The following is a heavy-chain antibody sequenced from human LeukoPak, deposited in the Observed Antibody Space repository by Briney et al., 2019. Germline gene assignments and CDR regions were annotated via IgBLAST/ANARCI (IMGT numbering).Heavy chain of an antibody. CDR1: GGSISSYY. CDR3: AREYSSGWYYFDY. CDR2: IYYSGST. D-gene: IGHD6-19*01. J-gene: IGHJ4*02. V-gene: IGHV4-59*01. Sequence: SETLSLTCTVSGGSISSYYWSWIRQPPGKGLEWIGYIYYSGSTNYNPSPKSRVTISVDTSKNQFSLKLSSVTAADTAVYYCAREYSSGWYYFDYWGQGTLVTVSS.